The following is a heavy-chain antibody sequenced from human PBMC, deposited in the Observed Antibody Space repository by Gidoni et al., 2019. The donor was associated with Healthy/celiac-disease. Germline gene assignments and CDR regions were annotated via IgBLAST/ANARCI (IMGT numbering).Heavy chain of an antibody. CDR1: GFTFSDYY. V-gene: IGHV3-11*01. CDR2: NSSSGSTI. CDR3: AREFIYDFWSGYPSYYYGMDV. Sequence: QVQLVESGGGLVKPGGSLRLSCAASGFTFSDYYMSWIRQAPGKGLEWVSYNSSSGSTIYYADSVKGRFTISRDNAKNSLYLQMNSLRAEDTAVYYCAREFIYDFWSGYPSYYYGMDVWGQGTTVTVSS. D-gene: IGHD3-3*01. J-gene: IGHJ6*02.